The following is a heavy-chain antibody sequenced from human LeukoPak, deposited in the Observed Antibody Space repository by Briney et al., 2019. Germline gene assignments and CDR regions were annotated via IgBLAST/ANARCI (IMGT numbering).Heavy chain of an antibody. J-gene: IGHJ6*02. CDR3: AGDAEYCSSTSCYPSYYYGMDV. Sequence: GGSLRLSCAASGFTFSRYWMSWVRQAPGKGLEWVANIKQDGSEKYYVDSVKGRFTISRDNAKNSLYLQMNSLRAEDTAAYYCAGDAEYCSSTSCYPSYYYGMDVWGQGTTVPVSS. CDR1: GFTFSRYW. CDR2: IKQDGSEK. D-gene: IGHD2-2*01. V-gene: IGHV3-7*01.